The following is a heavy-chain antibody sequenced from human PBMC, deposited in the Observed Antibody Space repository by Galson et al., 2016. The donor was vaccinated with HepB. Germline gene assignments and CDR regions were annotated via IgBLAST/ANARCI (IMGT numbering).Heavy chain of an antibody. CDR2: IRADNGHT. J-gene: IGHJ4*02. Sequence: SCKASGYSFTDYSITWVRQAPGQGPEWVGWIRADNGHTNYARRLQDRVTLTTDTITTTAHLELRSLTSDDTAVYYCARTEGNYVYWGQGTLVTVSS. CDR1: GYSFTDYS. V-gene: IGHV1-18*01. D-gene: IGHD4-11*01. CDR3: ARTEGNYVY.